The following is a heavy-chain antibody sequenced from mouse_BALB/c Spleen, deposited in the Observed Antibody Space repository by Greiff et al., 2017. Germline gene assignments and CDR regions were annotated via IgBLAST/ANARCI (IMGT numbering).Heavy chain of an antibody. CDR2: INSNGGST. D-gene: IGHD2-1*01. J-gene: IGHJ4*01. Sequence: EVQGVESGGGLVQPGGSLKLSCAASGFTFSSYGMSWVRQTPDKRLELVATINSNGGSTYYPDSVKGRFTISRDNAKNTLYLQMSSLKSEDTAMYYCARDYYGNYGAMDYWGQGTSVTVSS. CDR1: GFTFSSYG. V-gene: IGHV5-6-3*01. CDR3: ARDYYGNYGAMDY.